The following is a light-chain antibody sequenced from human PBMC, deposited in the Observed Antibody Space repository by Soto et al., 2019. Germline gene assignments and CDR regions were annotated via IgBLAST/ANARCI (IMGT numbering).Light chain of an antibody. V-gene: IGKV1-5*03. CDR1: QSISSW. CDR3: QQYNSFWA. CDR2: KAS. Sequence: DIQLTQSPSTLSASVGDRVTITCRASQSISSWLDWYQQKPGKAPQLLIYKASSLESGVPSRFSGSGSGTEFTLTISRLQPDDFTTHYCQQYNSFWAFGQGTKVEIK. J-gene: IGKJ1*01.